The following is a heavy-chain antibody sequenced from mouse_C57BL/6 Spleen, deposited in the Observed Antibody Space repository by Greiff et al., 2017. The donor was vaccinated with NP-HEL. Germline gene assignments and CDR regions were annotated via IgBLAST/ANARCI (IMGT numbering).Heavy chain of an antibody. J-gene: IGHJ2*01. CDR2: IYPGDGDT. CDR3: ARVDYYFDY. Sequence: VQLQQSGPELVKPGASVKISCKASGYAFSSSWMNWVKQRPGKGLEWIGRIYPGDGDTNYNGKFKGKATLTADKSSSTAYMQLSSLTSEDSAVYFCARVDYYFDYWGQGTTLTVSS. V-gene: IGHV1-82*01. CDR1: GYAFSSSW.